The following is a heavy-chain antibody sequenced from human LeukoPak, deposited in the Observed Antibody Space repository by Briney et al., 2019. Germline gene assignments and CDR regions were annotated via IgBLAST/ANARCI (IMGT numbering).Heavy chain of an antibody. J-gene: IGHJ4*02. V-gene: IGHV4-39*07. CDR3: ASAKSNAARLQTIFDY. CDR2: IYYSGRT. Sequence: PSETLSLTRTVSAGSISSSNYYWGWIRHPPGKGLEWLGSIYYSGRTYYNPSLKTRVPISVDTSKNQFSLNLTSVTAADRDVYYCASAKSNAARLQTIFDYWGQGSLVTVSS. CDR1: AGSISSSNYY. D-gene: IGHD6-6*01.